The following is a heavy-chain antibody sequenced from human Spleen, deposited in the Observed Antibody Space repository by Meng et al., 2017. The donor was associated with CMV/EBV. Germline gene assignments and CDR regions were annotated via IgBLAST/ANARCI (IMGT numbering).Heavy chain of an antibody. D-gene: IGHD6-19*01. Sequence: GESLKISCAASGFTFSSYWMSWVRQAPGKGLEWVANIKQDGSEKYYVDSVKGRFTISRDNSKNTLYLQMNSLRAEDTAVYYCASNPSSGWDYYYYGMDVWGQGTTVTVSS. CDR3: ASNPSSGWDYYYYGMDV. V-gene: IGHV3-7*01. J-gene: IGHJ6*02. CDR1: GFTFSSYW. CDR2: IKQDGSEK.